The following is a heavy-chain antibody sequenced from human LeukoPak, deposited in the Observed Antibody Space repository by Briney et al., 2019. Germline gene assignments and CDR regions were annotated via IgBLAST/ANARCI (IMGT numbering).Heavy chain of an antibody. CDR2: IYYSGST. J-gene: IGHJ4*02. Sequence: SETLSLTCTVSGGSISSYYWSWIRQPPGKGLEWIGYIYYSGSTNYNPSLKSRVTISVDTSKNQFSLKVSSVTAADTAVYYCARAVTMVRGVIITSPHFDYWGQGTLVTVSS. V-gene: IGHV4-59*08. D-gene: IGHD3-10*01. CDR3: ARAVTMVRGVIITSPHFDY. CDR1: GGSISSYY.